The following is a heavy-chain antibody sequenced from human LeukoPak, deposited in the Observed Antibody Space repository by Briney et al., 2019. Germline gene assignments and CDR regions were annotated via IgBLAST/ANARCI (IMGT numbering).Heavy chain of an antibody. Sequence: SETLSLTCSVSGGSISSSAYYWGWIRQPPGQGLEWIGSIYYSGNTYYNPSLKSPVTISIDTSKNQFSLRLISVTAADTAVYYCARRSGWYAPGLWGQGTLVTVSS. J-gene: IGHJ4*02. CDR2: IYYSGNT. V-gene: IGHV4-39*07. CDR3: ARRSGWYAPGL. D-gene: IGHD6-19*01. CDR1: GGSISSSAYY.